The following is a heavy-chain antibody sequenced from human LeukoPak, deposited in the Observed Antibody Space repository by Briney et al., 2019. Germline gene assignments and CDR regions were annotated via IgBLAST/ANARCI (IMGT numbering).Heavy chain of an antibody. CDR2: ISSNGSST. J-gene: IGHJ3*02. V-gene: IGHV3-64*01. CDR1: GFTFSSYA. D-gene: IGHD6-19*01. Sequence: GGSLRLSCAASGFTFSSYAMHWVRQAPGKGLEYVSAISSNGSSTYYANSVKGRFTISRDNSKNTLYLQMGSLRAEDMAVYYCANRPTVAVAGMGKAFDIWGQGTMVTVSS. CDR3: ANRPTVAVAGMGKAFDI.